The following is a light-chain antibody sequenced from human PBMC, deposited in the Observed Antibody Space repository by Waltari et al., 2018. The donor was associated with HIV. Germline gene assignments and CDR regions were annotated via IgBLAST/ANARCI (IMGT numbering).Light chain of an antibody. Sequence: QSALTQPASVSGSPGQSITISCTGSRNDIGTYKYVSWYQQHPGKAPKVLIFEVTNRPSVVSDRFSGSKSGNTASLVISGLQTDDEADYYCSSYTSSTTVIFGGGTKLTVL. CDR1: RNDIGTYKY. J-gene: IGLJ2*01. CDR2: EVT. CDR3: SSYTSSTTVI. V-gene: IGLV2-14*01.